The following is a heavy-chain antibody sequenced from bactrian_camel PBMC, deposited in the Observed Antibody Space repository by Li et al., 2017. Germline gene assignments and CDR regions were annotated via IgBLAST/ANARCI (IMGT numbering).Heavy chain of an antibody. CDR3: ARNALSA. V-gene: IGHV3S6*01. CDR1: GFTFSSDG. J-gene: IGHJ6*01. D-gene: IGHD3*01. CDR2: ISYGNIA. Sequence: HVQLVESGGESVQAGGTLRLSCAASGFTFSSDGMYWVRQAPGKGLECVARISYGNIAYYSDSVKGRFTISRDNAKNTVTLQMNSLKPEDTAVYYCARNALSAWGQGTQVTVS.